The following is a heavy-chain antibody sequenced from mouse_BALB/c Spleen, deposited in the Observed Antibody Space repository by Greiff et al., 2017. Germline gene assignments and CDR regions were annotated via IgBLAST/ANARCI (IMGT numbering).Heavy chain of an antibody. CDR2: IDPENGDT. Sequence: EVQLQQSGAELVRSGASVKLSCTASGFNIKDYYMHWVKQRPEQGLEWIGWIDPENGDTEYAPKFQGKATMTADTSSNTAYLQLSSLTSEDTAVYYCNPLRDAMDDWGQGTSVTVSS. V-gene: IGHV14-4*02. D-gene: IGHD1-1*01. J-gene: IGHJ4*01. CDR1: GFNIKDYY. CDR3: NPLRDAMDD.